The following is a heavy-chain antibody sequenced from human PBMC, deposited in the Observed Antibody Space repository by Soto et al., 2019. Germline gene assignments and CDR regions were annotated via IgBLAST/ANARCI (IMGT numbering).Heavy chain of an antibody. CDR2: ISYDGSNK. J-gene: IGHJ4*02. CDR3: ARVGDFWSGYLDY. CDR1: GFTFSSYA. D-gene: IGHD3-3*01. V-gene: IGHV3-30-3*01. Sequence: QVQLVESGGGVVQPGRSLRLSCAASGFTFSSYAMHWVRQAPGKGLEWVAVISYDGSNKYYADSVKGRFTISRDNSKNTLYLQMNSLRAEDTAVYYCARVGDFWSGYLDYWGQGTLVTVSS.